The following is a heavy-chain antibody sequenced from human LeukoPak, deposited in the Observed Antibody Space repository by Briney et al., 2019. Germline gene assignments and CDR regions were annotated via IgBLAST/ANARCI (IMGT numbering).Heavy chain of an antibody. CDR3: ARVRLGSGWSLFDF. V-gene: IGHV3-53*04. Sequence: QTGGSLRLSCAASGFTVSSNYMSWVRQAPGKGLEWVSVIYSGGSTYYADSVKGRFTISRHIPQNTLYLQMNSLRAEDTAVYYCARVRLGSGWSLFDFWGQGTLVTVSS. CDR1: GFTVSSNY. CDR2: IYSGGST. J-gene: IGHJ4*02. D-gene: IGHD6-19*01.